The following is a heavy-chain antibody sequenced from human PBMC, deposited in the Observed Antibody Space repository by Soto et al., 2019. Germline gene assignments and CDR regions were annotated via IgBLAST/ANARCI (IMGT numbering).Heavy chain of an antibody. CDR1: GFTVSNNY. CDR3: AKDQRGPYYFDY. Sequence: GGSLRLSCAVSGFTVSNNYMGWVRQAPGKGLEGVSVIYSGGYTAYGDSVKGRFTISRDNSKNTLYLQMNSLRAEDTAVYYCAKDQRGPYYFDYWGQGTLVTVSS. J-gene: IGHJ4*02. CDR2: IYSGGYT. V-gene: IGHV3-53*01.